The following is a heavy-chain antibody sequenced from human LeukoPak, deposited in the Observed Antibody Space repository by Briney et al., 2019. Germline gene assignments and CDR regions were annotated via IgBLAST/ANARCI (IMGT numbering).Heavy chain of an antibody. CDR3: ARQLGIDY. CDR1: GFTFSSHW. CDR2: INGDGSNT. Sequence: GGSLRLSCAASGFTFSSHWMHWVRQAPGKGLVWVSRINGDGSNTNYADSVTGRFTISRDNAKNTLYLQMNSLRAEDTAVYYCARQLGIDYWGQGTLVTVSS. J-gene: IGHJ4*02. V-gene: IGHV3-74*01. D-gene: IGHD6-13*01.